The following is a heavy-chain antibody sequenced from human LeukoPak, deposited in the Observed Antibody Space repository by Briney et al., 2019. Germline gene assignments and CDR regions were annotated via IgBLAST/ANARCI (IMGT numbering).Heavy chain of an antibody. CDR3: TRGGFGELYHFDY. J-gene: IGHJ4*02. Sequence: ASVKVSCKASGNSFNKYAITWVRQSPGQGLEWMGEFIPIFGTAKYAKKFQGRVTITADKSTSTAYMDLNSLRSEDPAVYSCTRGGFGELYHFDYWGQGTLVTVSS. CDR2: FIPIFGTA. D-gene: IGHD3-10*01. V-gene: IGHV1-69*06. CDR1: GNSFNKYA.